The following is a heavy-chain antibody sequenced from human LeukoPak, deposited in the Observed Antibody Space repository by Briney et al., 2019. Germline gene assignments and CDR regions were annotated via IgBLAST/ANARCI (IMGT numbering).Heavy chain of an antibody. CDR2: INHSGST. J-gene: IGHJ4*02. CDR3: ARRRAMGLSYFDS. V-gene: IGHV4-34*01. Sequence: TSETLSLTCAVYGGSFSGDYWSWIRQPPGKGLEGMGEINHSGSTNDNPSLRSRVTISVDTSKTQLSLKLSSVTAADTAVYYCARRRAMGLSYFDSWGQGTLVTVSS. D-gene: IGHD5-18*01. CDR1: GGSFSGDY.